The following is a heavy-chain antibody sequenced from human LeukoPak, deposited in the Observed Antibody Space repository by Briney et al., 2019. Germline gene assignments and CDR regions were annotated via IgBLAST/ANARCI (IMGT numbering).Heavy chain of an antibody. CDR3: ARDVFGSGSH. Sequence: PSETQSLTCTVSGGSISSYYWSWIRQPPGKGLEWIGHIYYSGSTNYNPSLRSRVTISVDTSKNQISLKLTSVTAADTAVYYCARDVFGSGSHWGQGTLVTVSS. CDR1: GGSISSYY. CDR2: IYYSGST. V-gene: IGHV4-59*01. J-gene: IGHJ4*02. D-gene: IGHD3-10*01.